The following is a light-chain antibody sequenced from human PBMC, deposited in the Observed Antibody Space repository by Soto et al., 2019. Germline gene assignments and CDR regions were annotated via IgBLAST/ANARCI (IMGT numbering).Light chain of an antibody. Sequence: EVVLTQSPATLSLSPGEKATLSCRASQDINTYLGWYQQKPGHPPRLLIYDASNRASGIPARFSGSGSGTDFTLTINSLEPEDFAIYYCQHRYNWPLTFGAGTKVEIK. CDR3: QHRYNWPLT. CDR1: QDINTY. V-gene: IGKV3-11*01. J-gene: IGKJ4*01. CDR2: DAS.